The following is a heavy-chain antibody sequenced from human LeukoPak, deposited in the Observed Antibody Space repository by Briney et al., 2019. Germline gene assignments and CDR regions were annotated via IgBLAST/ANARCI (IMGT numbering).Heavy chain of an antibody. CDR2: ISSSSSYI. V-gene: IGHV3-21*01. D-gene: IGHD1-26*01. CDR1: GFTLSSYS. Sequence: GGSLRLSCAASGFTLSSYSMNWVRQAPGKGLEWVSSISSSSSYIYYADSVKGRFTISRDNAKNSLYLQMNSLRAEDTAVYYCARDSTIVGATTSDYWGQGTLVTVS. J-gene: IGHJ4*02. CDR3: ARDSTIVGATTSDY.